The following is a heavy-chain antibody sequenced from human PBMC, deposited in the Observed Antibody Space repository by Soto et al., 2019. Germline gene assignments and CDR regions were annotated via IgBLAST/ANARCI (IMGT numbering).Heavy chain of an antibody. V-gene: IGHV1-69*13. CDR1: GGTFSSYA. D-gene: IGHD3-3*01. CDR2: IIPIFGTA. Sequence: GASVKVSCKASGGTFSSYAISWVRQAPGQGLEWMGGIIPIFGTANYAQKFQGRVTITADESTSTAYMELSSLRSEDTAVYYCARGAIFGVVSSYSYYGMDVWGQGTTVTVSS. J-gene: IGHJ6*02. CDR3: ARGAIFGVVSSYSYYGMDV.